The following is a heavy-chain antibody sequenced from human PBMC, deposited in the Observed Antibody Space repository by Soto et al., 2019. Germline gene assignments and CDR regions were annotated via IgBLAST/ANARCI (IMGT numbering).Heavy chain of an antibody. CDR1: GFTFSSYS. J-gene: IGHJ3*02. CDR3: TGGYQLLYDAFDI. D-gene: IGHD2-2*02. Sequence: VGSLRLSCAASGFTFSSYSMNWVRQAPGKGLEWVSSISSSSSYIYYADSVKGRFTISRDNAKNSLSLQMNSLRAEDTAVYYCTGGYQLLYDAFDIWGQGTMVTVSS. V-gene: IGHV3-21*01. CDR2: ISSSSSYI.